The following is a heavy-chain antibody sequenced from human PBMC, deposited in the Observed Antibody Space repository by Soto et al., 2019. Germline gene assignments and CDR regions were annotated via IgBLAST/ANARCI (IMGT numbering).Heavy chain of an antibody. J-gene: IGHJ6*02. D-gene: IGHD3-10*01. Sequence: QVQLVESGGGVVQPGRSLRLSCAASGFTFSSYGMHWVRQAPGKGLEWVAVISYDGSNKYYADSVKGRFTISRDNSKNAPYLQMNSLRAEDTAVYYCAKVEGSGSYYRGRGYYYYGMDVWGQGTTVTVSS. V-gene: IGHV3-30*18. CDR1: GFTFSSYG. CDR3: AKVEGSGSYYRGRGYYYYGMDV. CDR2: ISYDGSNK.